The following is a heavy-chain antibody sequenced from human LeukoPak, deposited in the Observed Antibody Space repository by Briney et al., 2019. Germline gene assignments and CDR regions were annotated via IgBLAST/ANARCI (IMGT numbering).Heavy chain of an antibody. Sequence: GASVKVSCKVSGYTLTELSMHWVRQAPGKGFEWMGRFDPEKGETIYAQKFQGRVTMTEDTSTDTAYMELSSLRSEDTAVYYCATEGYYDSSGYCTDYWGQGTLVTVSS. CDR3: ATEGYYDSSGYCTDY. V-gene: IGHV1-24*01. J-gene: IGHJ4*02. CDR2: FDPEKGET. CDR1: GYTLTELS. D-gene: IGHD3-22*01.